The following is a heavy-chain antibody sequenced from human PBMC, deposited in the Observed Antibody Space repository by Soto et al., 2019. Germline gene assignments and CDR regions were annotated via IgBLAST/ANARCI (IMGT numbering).Heavy chain of an antibody. Sequence: SETLSLTGTVSGDSIISSDFYWGWVRQPPGKGLEWIGSIFYLGSSYYNPSLKSRVTMSVDTSKNQFSLRLRSVTAADPALYFCARHSLALRKNNWFDPWGQGIMVTVSS. J-gene: IGHJ5*02. CDR2: IFYLGSS. V-gene: IGHV4-39*01. D-gene: IGHD3-3*02. CDR3: ARHSLALRKNNWFDP. CDR1: GDSIISSDFY.